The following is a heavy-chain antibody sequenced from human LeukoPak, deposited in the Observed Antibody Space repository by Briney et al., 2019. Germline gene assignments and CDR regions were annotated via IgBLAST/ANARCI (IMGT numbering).Heavy chain of an antibody. V-gene: IGHV3-21*01. D-gene: IGHD4-17*01. CDR2: ISSSGGYI. J-gene: IGHJ4*02. Sequence: GGSLRLSCAASGFSIKTYSMTWVRQAPGKGLEWVSTISSSGGYIYYADSVKGRFTISRDTAKNSLYLQMNSLRVEDTAVYNCARPRDTVTSASDYWGQGTLVTVSS. CDR3: ARPRDTVTSASDY. CDR1: GFSIKTYS.